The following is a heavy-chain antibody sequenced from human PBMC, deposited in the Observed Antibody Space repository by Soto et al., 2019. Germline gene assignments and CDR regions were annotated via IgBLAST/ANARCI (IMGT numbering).Heavy chain of an antibody. CDR1: GYTFTSYY. CDR2: INPSGGST. Sequence: ASVKVSCKASGYTFTSYYMLWVRQAPGQGLEWMGIINPSGGSTSYAQKFQGRVTMTRDTSTSTVYMELSSLRSEDMAVYYCARDFVGEYSSSSGKSCLDYWGQGTMVTVYS. D-gene: IGHD6-6*01. V-gene: IGHV1-46*01. J-gene: IGHJ4*02. CDR3: ARDFVGEYSSSSGKSCLDY.